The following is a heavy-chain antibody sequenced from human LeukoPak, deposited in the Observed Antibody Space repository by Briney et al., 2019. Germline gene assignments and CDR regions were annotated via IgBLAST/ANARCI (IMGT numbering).Heavy chain of an antibody. J-gene: IGHJ6*02. CDR3: ARGGGLDV. CDR1: GFTFSRYW. Sequence: GGSLRLSCAASGFTFSRYWLNWARQAPGRGREWVASINHNGNVKYYVDSVKGRFTISRDNAKNTLYLQMSNLRAEDTAVYFCARGGGLDVWGQGATVTVSS. D-gene: IGHD3-16*01. CDR2: INHNGNVK. V-gene: IGHV3-7*03.